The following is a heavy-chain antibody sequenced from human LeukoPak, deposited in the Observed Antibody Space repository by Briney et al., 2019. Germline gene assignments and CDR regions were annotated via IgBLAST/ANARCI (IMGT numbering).Heavy chain of an antibody. CDR3: ARDLWTTGAFDI. D-gene: IGHD4-17*01. CDR2: ISSSSSYI. Sequence: GGSLRLSCAASGFTFSSYSMNWVRQAPGKGLEWVSSISSSSSYIYYADSVKGRFTISRDNAKNSLYLQMNSLRAEDTAVYYCARDLWTTGAFDIWGQGTMVTVSS. CDR1: GFTFSSYS. J-gene: IGHJ3*02. V-gene: IGHV3-21*01.